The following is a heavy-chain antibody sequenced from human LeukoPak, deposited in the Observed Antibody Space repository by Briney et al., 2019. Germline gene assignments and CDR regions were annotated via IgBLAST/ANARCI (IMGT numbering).Heavy chain of an antibody. D-gene: IGHD5/OR15-5a*01. J-gene: IGHJ5*02. CDR3: AKALSASPPYNWFDP. Sequence: SGGSLRLSCAASGFSFSSSVMSWLRQAPGKGLEWVSTFSYGSTYYADSVKGRFTISRDNSKNTLLFLQMNSLRADDTAVYYCAKALSASPPYNWFDPWGQGTLVTVSS. CDR2: FSYGST. V-gene: IGHV3-23*01. CDR1: GFSFSSSV.